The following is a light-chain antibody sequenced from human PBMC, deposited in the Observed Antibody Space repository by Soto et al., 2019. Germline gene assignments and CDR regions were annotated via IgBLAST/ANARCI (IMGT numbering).Light chain of an antibody. CDR1: SSNIGGNS. V-gene: IGLV1-51*01. J-gene: IGLJ1*01. Sequence: QSVLTQPPSVSAAPGQKVTISCSGSSSNIGGNSVSWYQQLPGTAPKLLIYDDNKRPSGIPDRFSGSKSGTSATLGITGFQTGDEADYYCGYRDSSLSAYVFGTGPEVNVL. CDR2: DDN. CDR3: GYRDSSLSAYV.